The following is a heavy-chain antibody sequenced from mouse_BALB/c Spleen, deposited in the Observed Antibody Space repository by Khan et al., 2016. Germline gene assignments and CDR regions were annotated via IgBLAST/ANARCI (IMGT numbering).Heavy chain of an antibody. CDR1: GFSLTSYG. CDR2: IWSGGNT. V-gene: IGHV2-4*02. D-gene: IGHD3-1*01. CDR3: ASSAARGMDY. J-gene: IGHJ4*01. Sequence: QVQLKESGPGLVQPSQSLSITCTVSGFSLTSYGVHWVRQPPGKGLEWLGVIWSGGNTDYNAAFISRLSITKDNSKSQVFFKMNSLQADDTAIYYCASSAARGMDYCGQRTSVTVSS.